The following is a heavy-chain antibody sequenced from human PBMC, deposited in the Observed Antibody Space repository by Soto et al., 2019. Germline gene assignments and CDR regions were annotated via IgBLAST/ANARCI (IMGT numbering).Heavy chain of an antibody. D-gene: IGHD6-13*01. CDR1: GFTFTTPA. CDR2: ISYDGTTK. Sequence: QDQVVESGGGVVQPGRSLRLSCAAAGFTFTTPAMHWVSQALGRGLERVAIISYDGTTKEYADSVKGLFTISRDNSKNAVYLQMNSLRSEATALYYCARDWRTAGTTGWFDPWGQGTLVTVSS. J-gene: IGHJ5*02. V-gene: IGHV3-30-3*01. CDR3: ARDWRTAGTTGWFDP.